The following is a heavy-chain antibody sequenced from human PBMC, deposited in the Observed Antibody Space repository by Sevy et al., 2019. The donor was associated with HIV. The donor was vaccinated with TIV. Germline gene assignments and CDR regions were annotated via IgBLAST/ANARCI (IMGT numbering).Heavy chain of an antibody. V-gene: IGHV4-39*01. J-gene: IGHJ4*02. D-gene: IGHD2-8*01. CDR3: VGPKLTYTNGWHYFDY. CDR2: IRHGGYT. Sequence: SETLSLTCIVSGASISNTAYYWGWIRQSPGKGLEWIASIRHGGYTFYNPSLKSRVTISADTSKNQFSLKLTSVSAADTSIYYCVGPKLTYTNGWHYFDYWGQRTMVTVSS. CDR1: GASISNTAYY.